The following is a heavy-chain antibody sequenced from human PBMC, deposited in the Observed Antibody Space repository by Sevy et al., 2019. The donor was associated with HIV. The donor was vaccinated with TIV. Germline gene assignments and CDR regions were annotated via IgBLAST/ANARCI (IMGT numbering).Heavy chain of an antibody. Sequence: ASVKVSCKASGYTFTSYGISWVRQAPGQGLEWMGWISAYNGNTNYALKLQGRVTMTTDTSTSTAYMELRSLRSDDTAVYYCARDSDVKGIAVADPGAYYYYGMDVWGQGTTVTVSS. CDR3: ARDSDVKGIAVADPGAYYYYGMDV. D-gene: IGHD6-19*01. J-gene: IGHJ6*02. V-gene: IGHV1-18*01. CDR2: ISAYNGNT. CDR1: GYTFTSYG.